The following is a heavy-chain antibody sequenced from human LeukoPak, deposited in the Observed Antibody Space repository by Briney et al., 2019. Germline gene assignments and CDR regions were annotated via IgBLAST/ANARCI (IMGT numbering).Heavy chain of an antibody. D-gene: IGHD5-18*01. J-gene: IGHJ4*02. CDR1: GFTFSNAW. CDR3: ARNGGYSPLDY. Sequence: GGSLRLSCAASGFTFSNAWMNWVRQAPGKGLEWVSYIRSSSTAMYYADSVKGRFTISRDNAKNSLYLQMNSLTDEDTAVYYRARNGGYSPLDYWGQGTLDTVSS. CDR2: IRSSSTAM. V-gene: IGHV3-48*02.